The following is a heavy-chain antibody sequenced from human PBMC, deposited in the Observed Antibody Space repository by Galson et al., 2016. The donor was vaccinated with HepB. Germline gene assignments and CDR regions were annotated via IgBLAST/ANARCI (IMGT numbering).Heavy chain of an antibody. Sequence: CAISGDSVSSNSVAWNWIRQSPSRGLEWLGRTYYGSGSKWYNDYVVSVKGRISINPDTSRNQFSLVLNSVIPEDTAVYYCARDRHDRRNYFDYRGRGTLVTVSS. CDR3: ARDRHDRRNYFDY. CDR2: TYYGSGSKWYN. V-gene: IGHV6-1*01. CDR1: GDSVSSNSVA. J-gene: IGHJ4*02.